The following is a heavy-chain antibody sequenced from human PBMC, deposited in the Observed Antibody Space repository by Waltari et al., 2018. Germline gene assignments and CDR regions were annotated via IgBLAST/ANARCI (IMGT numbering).Heavy chain of an antibody. CDR3: ATGLPYYYDSSGPLSVPRDY. V-gene: IGHV1-24*01. D-gene: IGHD3-22*01. CDR1: GYTLTELS. J-gene: IGHJ4*02. Sequence: QVQLVQSGAEVKKPGASVKVSCKVSGYTLTELSMHWVRQAPGHGLGWMGGFDPEDGETIYAHKFQGRVTMTEDTSTDTAYMELSSLRSEDTAVYYCATGLPYYYDSSGPLSVPRDYWGQGTLVTVSS. CDR2: FDPEDGET.